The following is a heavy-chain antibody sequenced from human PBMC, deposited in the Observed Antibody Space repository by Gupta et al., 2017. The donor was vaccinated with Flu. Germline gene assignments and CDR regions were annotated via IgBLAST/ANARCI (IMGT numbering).Heavy chain of an antibody. CDR3: AKMYWPMIVSGNFDY. Sequence: EVQLLESGGGLVQPGGSLRLSCAASGFTFRSYAMSSVRQAPGKGLEWVSAISGSGGSTYYADSVKGRFTISRDNSKNTLYLQMNSLRAEDTAVYYCAKMYWPMIVSGNFDYWGQGTLVTVSS. V-gene: IGHV3-23*01. J-gene: IGHJ4*02. CDR1: GFTFRSYA. D-gene: IGHD3-22*01. CDR2: ISGSGGST.